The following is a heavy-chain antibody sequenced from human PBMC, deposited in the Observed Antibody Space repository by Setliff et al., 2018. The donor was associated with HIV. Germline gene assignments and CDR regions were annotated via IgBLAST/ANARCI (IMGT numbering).Heavy chain of an antibody. J-gene: IGHJ6*03. CDR2: SRNKANSYTT. CDR3: ARGRLLWSGSYYYYYMDV. V-gene: IGHV3-72*01. Sequence: PGGSLRLSCAASGFTFSDHYMDWVRQAPGKGLEWVGRSRNKANSYTTEYGASVKGRFTISRDDSKNSLYLQMNSLKTEDTAVYYCARGRLLWSGSYYYYYMDVWGKGTTVTVSS. CDR1: GFTFSDHY. D-gene: IGHD3-10*01.